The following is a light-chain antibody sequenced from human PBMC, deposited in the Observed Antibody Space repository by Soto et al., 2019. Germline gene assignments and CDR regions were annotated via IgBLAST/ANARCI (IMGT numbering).Light chain of an antibody. Sequence: ALTQPASVSGSPGQSITISCTGTSSDVGGYDYVSWYQQHPGKAPKVLISDVTDRPSGVSTRFSGSKSGNTASLTISGLQAEDEAGYYCSSYTANNSYVLFGGWTQLTVL. CDR1: SSDVGGYDY. CDR2: DVT. CDR3: SSYTANNSYVL. J-gene: IGLJ2*01. V-gene: IGLV2-14*01.